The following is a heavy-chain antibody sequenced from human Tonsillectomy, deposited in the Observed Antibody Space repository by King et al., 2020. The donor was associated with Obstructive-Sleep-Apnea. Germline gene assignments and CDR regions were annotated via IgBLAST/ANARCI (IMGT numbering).Heavy chain of an antibody. CDR1: GFTFSDAW. D-gene: IGHD1-26*01. J-gene: IGHJ6*02. CDR3: TREVGATGSYYYGMDV. Sequence: VQLVESGGGLVKPGGSLRLSCAASGFTFSDAWMTWVRQAPGKGLEWGGRIKRKIDGGTIDYAAPVKGRFTISRDDSKNTLYLQVNSLKTEDTAVYYCTREVGATGSYYYGMDVWGQGTTVIVSS. V-gene: IGHV3-15*01. CDR2: IKRKIDGGTI.